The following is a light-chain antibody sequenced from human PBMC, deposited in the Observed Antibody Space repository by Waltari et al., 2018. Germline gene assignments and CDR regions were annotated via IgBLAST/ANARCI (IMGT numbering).Light chain of an antibody. V-gene: IGLV2-23*02. CDR2: EVS. CDR1: RSDIGTYNL. J-gene: IGLJ3*02. Sequence: QSALTQPASVSGSPGQSITISCPGTRSDIGTYNLVSWCQQYPGKVPKLIIYEVSKRPSGVSNHFSGSKSGNTASLTISGLQAEDEAHYYCSSYAGGSWVFGRGTKVTVL. CDR3: SSYAGGSWV.